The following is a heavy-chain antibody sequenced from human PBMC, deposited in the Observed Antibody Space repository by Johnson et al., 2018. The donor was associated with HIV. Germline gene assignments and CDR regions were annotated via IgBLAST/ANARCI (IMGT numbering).Heavy chain of an antibody. CDR2: ISYDGSNK. D-gene: IGHD5-24*01. CDR3: AREMAWEDAFDI. Sequence: QVQLMESGGGVVQPGRSLRLSCAASGFTFSSYAMHWVRQAPGKGLEWVAVISYDGSNKYYADSVKGRFTISRDNSKNTLYRQMNSLRAEDTAVFYCAREMAWEDAFDIWGQGTMVTVSS. V-gene: IGHV3-30*14. CDR1: GFTFSSYA. J-gene: IGHJ3*02.